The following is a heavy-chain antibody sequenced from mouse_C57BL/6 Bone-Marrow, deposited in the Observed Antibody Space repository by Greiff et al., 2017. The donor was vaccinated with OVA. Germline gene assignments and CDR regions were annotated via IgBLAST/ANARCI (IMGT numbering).Heavy chain of an antibody. CDR2: SRNKANDYTT. V-gene: IGHV7-1*01. CDR3: ARDYSYAMDY. CDR1: GFTFSDFY. J-gene: IGHJ4*01. Sequence: EVHLVESGGGLVQSGRSLRLSCATSGFTFSDFYMEWVRQAPGKGLEWIAASRNKANDYTTEYSASVKGRFIVSRDTSQSILYLQMNALRAEDTAIYYCARDYSYAMDYWGQGTSVTVSS.